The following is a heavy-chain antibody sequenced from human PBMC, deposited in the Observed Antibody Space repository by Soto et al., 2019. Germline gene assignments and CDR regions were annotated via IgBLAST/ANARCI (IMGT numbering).Heavy chain of an antibody. CDR2: ISYDGSNK. J-gene: IGHJ4*02. V-gene: IGHV3-30*18. Sequence: GSLRLSCAASGFTFSSYGMHWVRQAPGKGLEWVAVISYDGSNKYYADSVKGRFTISRDNSKNTLYLQMNSLRAEDTAVYYCAKVSDILTGYYGNWGQGTLVTVSS. CDR1: GFTFSSYG. D-gene: IGHD3-9*01. CDR3: AKVSDILTGYYGN.